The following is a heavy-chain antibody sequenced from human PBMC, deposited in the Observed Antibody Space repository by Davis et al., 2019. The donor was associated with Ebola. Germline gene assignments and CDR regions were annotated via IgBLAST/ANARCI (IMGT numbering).Heavy chain of an antibody. V-gene: IGHV4-34*01. D-gene: IGHD2-21*01. CDR2: INHSGST. CDR3: ARYRQHNDAFDI. Sequence: PSETLSLTCAVYGGSFSGYYWSWIRQPPGKGLEWIGEINHSGSTNYNPSLKSRVTISVDTSKNQFSLKLSSVTAADTAVYYCARYRQHNDAFDIWGQGIMVTVSS. J-gene: IGHJ3*02. CDR1: GGSFSGYY.